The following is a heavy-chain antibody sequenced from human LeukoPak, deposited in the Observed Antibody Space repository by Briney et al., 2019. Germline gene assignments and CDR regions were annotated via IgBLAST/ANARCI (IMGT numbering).Heavy chain of an antibody. V-gene: IGHV4-59*08. CDR1: GGSISSYY. J-gene: IGHJ4*02. CDR3: ASQGSSLGWFYF. D-gene: IGHD6-19*01. CDR2: IYYSGST. Sequence: SETLSLTCTVSGGSISSYYWSWIRQPPGKGLEWIGYIYYSGSTNYNPSLKSRVTISVDTSKNQFSLNLSSVTAADTAVYYCASQGSSLGWFYFWGQGTLVTVSS.